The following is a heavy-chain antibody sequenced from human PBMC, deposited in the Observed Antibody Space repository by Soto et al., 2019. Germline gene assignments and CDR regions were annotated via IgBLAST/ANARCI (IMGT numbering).Heavy chain of an antibody. CDR2: IYHSGST. J-gene: IGHJ5*02. V-gene: IGHV4-30-2*02. D-gene: IGHD6-19*01. CDR3: ARHQYSSGWYLVSWFDP. CDR1: GGSISSGGYS. Sequence: SETLSLTCAVSGGSISSGGYSWSWIRQPPGKGLEWIGYIYHSGSTYYNPSLKSRVTISVDTSKNQFSLKLSSVTAADTAVYYCARHQYSSGWYLVSWFDPWGQGTLVTVSS.